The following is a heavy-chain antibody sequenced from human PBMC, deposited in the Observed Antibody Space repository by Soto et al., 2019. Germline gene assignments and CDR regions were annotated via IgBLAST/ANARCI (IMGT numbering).Heavy chain of an antibody. V-gene: IGHV4-39*01. J-gene: IGHJ6*02. D-gene: IGHD6-13*01. CDR1: GGSISSSSYY. CDR3: ARHQASRSTEGYSSSCGMAAGRVCYYYYYGMDV. Sequence: PSETLSLTCTVSGGSISSSSYYWGWIRQPPGKGLEWIGSIYYSGSTYYNPSLKSRVTISVDTAKKQFSLKLSSVTAADTAVYYCARHQASRSTEGYSSSCGMAAGRVCYYYYYGMDVWGQGTTVTVSS. CDR2: IYYSGST.